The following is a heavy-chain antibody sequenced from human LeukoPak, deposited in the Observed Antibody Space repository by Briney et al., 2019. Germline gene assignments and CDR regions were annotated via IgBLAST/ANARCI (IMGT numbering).Heavy chain of an antibody. CDR3: ARVVGDTAIYYFDY. J-gene: IGHJ4*02. V-gene: IGHV4-4*07. D-gene: IGHD5-18*01. CDR1: DGSIGGYY. Sequence: SETLSLTCTVSDGSIGGYYWSWIRQPAGKGLEWIGRIYASGYTNYNPSVKSRVTMSVDMSKNQFSLKLNSVTAADTAVYYCARVVGDTAIYYFDYWGQGTLVTVSS. CDR2: IYASGYT.